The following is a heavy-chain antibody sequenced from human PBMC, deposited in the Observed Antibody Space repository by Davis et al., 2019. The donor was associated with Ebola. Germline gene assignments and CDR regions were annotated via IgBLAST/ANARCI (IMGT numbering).Heavy chain of an antibody. CDR3: ARHVNGDFWYFDL. Sequence: PGGSLRLSCAASGFTFSGYGMHWVRQAPGKGLEWVALISYDGGKEYYADSVKGRFTISRDNSKDTVYLQMNSLRVEDTAVYYCARHVNGDFWYFDLWGRGTRVTVSS. CDR1: GFTFSGYG. D-gene: IGHD4-17*01. CDR2: ISYDGGKE. V-gene: IGHV3-30*03. J-gene: IGHJ2*01.